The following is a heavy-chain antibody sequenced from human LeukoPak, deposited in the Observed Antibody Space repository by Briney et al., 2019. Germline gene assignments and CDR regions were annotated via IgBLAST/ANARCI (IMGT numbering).Heavy chain of an antibody. CDR3: ARVIVVVPAATYYFDY. CDR1: GGSISSYY. V-gene: IGHV4-59*01. CDR2: IYYSGST. D-gene: IGHD2-2*01. J-gene: IGHJ4*02. Sequence: SETLSLTCTVSGGSISSYYWSWIRQPPGKGLEWIGYIYYSGSTNYNPSLKSRVTISVDTSKNQFSLKLSSVTAADTAVYYCARVIVVVPAATYYFDYWGQGTLVTVSS.